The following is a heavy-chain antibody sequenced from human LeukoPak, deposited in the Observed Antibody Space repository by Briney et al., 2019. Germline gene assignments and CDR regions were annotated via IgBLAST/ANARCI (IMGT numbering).Heavy chain of an antibody. CDR1: GFTVSSNY. CDR3: ARADYDFWSGITVDY. CDR2: IYSGGST. Sequence: GGSLRLSCAASGFTVSSNYMSWVRQAPGKGPEWVSVIYSGGSTYYADSVKGRFTISRDNSKNTLYLQTNSLRAEDTAVYYCARADYDFWSGITVDYWGQGTLVTVSS. V-gene: IGHV3-66*01. J-gene: IGHJ4*02. D-gene: IGHD3-3*01.